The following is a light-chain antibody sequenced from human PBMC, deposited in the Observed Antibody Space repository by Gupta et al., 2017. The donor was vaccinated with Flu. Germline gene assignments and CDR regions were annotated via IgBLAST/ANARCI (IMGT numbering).Light chain of an antibody. CDR3: GSYGAVGV. CDR1: SCDIGAYHY. V-gene: IGLV2-14*01. J-gene: IGLJ2*01. Sequence: QSALSQRVSVSVSSRQSLAISCTATSCDIGAYHYVSWYQQYTGKNPKLIFYEVRNRPSGVSTRFYGSKSGNTASMTISGLQAEDEADYYCGSYGAVGVFGGGTKVTVL. CDR2: EVR.